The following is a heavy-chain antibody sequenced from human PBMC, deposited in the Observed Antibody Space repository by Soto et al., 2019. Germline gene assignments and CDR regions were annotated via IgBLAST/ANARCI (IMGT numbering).Heavy chain of an antibody. CDR3: AKDDYSSLYHGMDV. CDR1: GFTFSTYA. Sequence: GGSLRLSCAASGFTFSTYAMSWVRQAPGKGLEWVSGIRGSGGSTYYADSVKGRFTISRDDSRNTLYLQVNSLRAEDTAVYYCAKDDYSSLYHGMDVWGQGTTVTVSS. J-gene: IGHJ6*02. CDR2: IRGSGGST. V-gene: IGHV3-23*01. D-gene: IGHD4-4*01.